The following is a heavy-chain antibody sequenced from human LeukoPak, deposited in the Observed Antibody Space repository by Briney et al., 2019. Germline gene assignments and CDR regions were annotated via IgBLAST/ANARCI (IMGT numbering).Heavy chain of an antibody. J-gene: IGHJ4*02. CDR2: IYSGGST. V-gene: IGHV3-66*01. D-gene: IGHD6-19*01. Sequence: SGGSLRPSCGASGFTVSSNHMNWVRQAPGKGLEWVSVIYSGGSTNYANSVKGRFTISRDNSKNTLYLQMNRLRAEDTAMYYCARGYNSAWFYLDYWGQGTLITVS. CDR1: GFTVSSNH. CDR3: ARGYNSAWFYLDY.